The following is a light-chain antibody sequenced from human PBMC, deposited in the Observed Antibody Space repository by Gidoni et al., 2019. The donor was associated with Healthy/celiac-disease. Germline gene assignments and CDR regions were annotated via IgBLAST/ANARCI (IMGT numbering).Light chain of an antibody. CDR3: QQRSNWPPT. CDR1: QSASSY. J-gene: IGKJ4*01. V-gene: IGKV3-11*01. Sequence: ETVLTPSPATMSLSPGERATLSCRASQSASSYLAWYQPKPGQAPRLLIYDAANRAPGIPSRFSGSVSVTDFTLTISSLEPEDFAVYYCQQRSNWPPTFGGGTKVEFK. CDR2: DAA.